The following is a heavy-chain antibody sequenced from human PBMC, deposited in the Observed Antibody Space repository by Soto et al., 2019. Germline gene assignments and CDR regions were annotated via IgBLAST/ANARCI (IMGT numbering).Heavy chain of an antibody. D-gene: IGHD3-10*01. Sequence: QVQLVESGGGVVQPGRSLRLSCAASGFTFSSYAMHWVRQAPGKGLEWVAVISYDGSNKYYADSVKGRFTISRDNSKNTLYLQMNSLRAEDTAVYYCARGEWFGELDYWGQGTLVTVSS. J-gene: IGHJ4*02. CDR1: GFTFSSYA. V-gene: IGHV3-30-3*01. CDR3: ARGEWFGELDY. CDR2: ISYDGSNK.